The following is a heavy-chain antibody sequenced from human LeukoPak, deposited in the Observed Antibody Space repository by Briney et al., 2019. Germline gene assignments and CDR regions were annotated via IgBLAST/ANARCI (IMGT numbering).Heavy chain of an antibody. Sequence: GESLKISCAASGFTFSSYGMHWVRQAPGKGLEWVAFIRYDGSNKYYADSVKGRFTISRDNSKNTLYLQMNSLRAEDTAVYYCAKDHGSGSSYAFDIWGQGTMVTVSS. CDR2: IRYDGSNK. V-gene: IGHV3-30*02. CDR1: GFTFSSYG. D-gene: IGHD3-10*01. CDR3: AKDHGSGSSYAFDI. J-gene: IGHJ3*02.